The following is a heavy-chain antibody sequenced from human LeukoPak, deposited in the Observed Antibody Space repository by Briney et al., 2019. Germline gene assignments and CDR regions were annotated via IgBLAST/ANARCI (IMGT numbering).Heavy chain of an antibody. J-gene: IGHJ5*02. Sequence: ASVKVSCKASGYTFTGYYMHWVRQAPGQGLEWMGWISAYNGNTNYAQKLQGRVTMTTDTSTSTAYMELRSLRSDDTAVYYCARVGVRGVIGNWFDPWGRGTLVTVSS. CDR1: GYTFTGYY. CDR2: ISAYNGNT. CDR3: ARVGVRGVIGNWFDP. D-gene: IGHD3-10*01. V-gene: IGHV1-18*04.